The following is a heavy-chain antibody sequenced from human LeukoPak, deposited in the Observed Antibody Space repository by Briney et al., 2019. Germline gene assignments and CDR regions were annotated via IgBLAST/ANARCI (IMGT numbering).Heavy chain of an antibody. CDR3: ERRDSSGLVYYRDV. D-gene: IGHD6-13*01. CDR1: GFTFNNYA. Sequence: GGSLRLSCAVSGFTFNNYAMTWVRQAPGKGLEWVSSISGSGGRIYYVDSVKGRFTISRDNSKNTLYLQMNSLRAEDTAVYYCERRDSSGLVYYRDVWGKGTAVTVSS. CDR2: ISGSGGRI. J-gene: IGHJ6*04. V-gene: IGHV3-23*01.